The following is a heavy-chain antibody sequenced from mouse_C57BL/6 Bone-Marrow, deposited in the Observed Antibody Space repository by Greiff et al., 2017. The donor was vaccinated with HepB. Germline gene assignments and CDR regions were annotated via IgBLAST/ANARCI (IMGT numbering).Heavy chain of an antibody. CDR2: IYPGSGST. CDR1: GYTFTSYW. CDR3: ARPITTVVGYFDY. Sequence: QVQLKQPGAELVKPGASVKMSCKASGYTFTSYWITWVKQRPGQGLEWIGDIYPGSGSTNYNEKFKSKATLTVDTSSSTAYMQLSSLTSEDSAVYYCARPITTVVGYFDYWGQGTTLTVSS. D-gene: IGHD1-1*01. V-gene: IGHV1-55*01. J-gene: IGHJ2*01.